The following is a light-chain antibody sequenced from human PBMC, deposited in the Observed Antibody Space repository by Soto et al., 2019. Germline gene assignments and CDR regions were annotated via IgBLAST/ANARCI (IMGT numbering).Light chain of an antibody. V-gene: IGKV1-5*03. CDR2: RAS. J-gene: IGKJ4*01. CDR1: QTISIR. CDR3: QQVNSYPLT. Sequence: DIQLTQSPSTPSASIGDRVTITCRASQTISIRVAWYRQKPGTAPDLLIYRASTLQRGVPSRFSGGGSGTEFTLTISSLQPEDFATYYCQQVNSYPLTFGGGTKVDI.